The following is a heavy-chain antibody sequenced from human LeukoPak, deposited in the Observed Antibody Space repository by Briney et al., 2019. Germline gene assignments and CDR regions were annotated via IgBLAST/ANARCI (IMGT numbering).Heavy chain of an antibody. D-gene: IGHD4-11*01. CDR2: IIPILGIA. Sequence: GASVKVSCKASGGTFSSYTISWVRQAPGQGLEWMGRIIPILGIANYAEKFQGRVTITADTSTDTAYMELSSLRSEDTAVYYCATSSSNYGTYHDYWGQGTLVTVSS. J-gene: IGHJ4*02. CDR1: GGTFSSYT. CDR3: ATSSSNYGTYHDY. V-gene: IGHV1-69*02.